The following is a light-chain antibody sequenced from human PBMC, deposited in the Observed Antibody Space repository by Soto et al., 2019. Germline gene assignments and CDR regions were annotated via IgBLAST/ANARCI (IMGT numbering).Light chain of an antibody. CDR1: QSVDNW. V-gene: IGKV1-5*03. CDR3: QQYKTYSPT. Sequence: DIQVTQSPSALSASVGDRVTITCRASQSVDNWLAWYQRRPGKAPKLLIYMASTLEVGVPLRFSGSASGTEFTLTISSLQPYDSATYYCQQYKTYSPTFGQGTKVEI. CDR2: MAS. J-gene: IGKJ1*01.